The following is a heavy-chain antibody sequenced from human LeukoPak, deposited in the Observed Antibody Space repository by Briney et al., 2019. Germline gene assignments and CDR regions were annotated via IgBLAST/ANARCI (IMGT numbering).Heavy chain of an antibody. CDR2: IYGGGST. D-gene: IGHD1-1*01. CDR1: GGSISSYY. V-gene: IGHV4-59*01. CDR3: AREGTSGTHLNWFDP. J-gene: IGHJ5*02. Sequence: SETLSLTCTVSGGSISSYYWSWIRQPPGKGLEWIGHIYGGGSTNYNPSFKSRVTLSVDTSKNQFSLKLSSVTAADTAVYYCAREGTSGTHLNWFDPWGQGTLVTVSS.